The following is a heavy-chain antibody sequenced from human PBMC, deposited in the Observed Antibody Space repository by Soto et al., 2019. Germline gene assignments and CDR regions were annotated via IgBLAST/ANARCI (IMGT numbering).Heavy chain of an antibody. D-gene: IGHD2-8*01. J-gene: IGHJ4*02. CDR2: ISYSGST. Sequence: QVQLQESGSGLVKPSETLSLTCTVSGDSVSSSSYYWSWIRQPPGKGLEWLGYISYSGSTNYNPSLKSRVTISLDTSKNQFSLKLPSVTAADTAVYYCARDKGTNGGDFDYWGRGTLVTVSS. CDR1: GDSVSSSSYY. CDR3: ARDKGTNGGDFDY. V-gene: IGHV4-61*01.